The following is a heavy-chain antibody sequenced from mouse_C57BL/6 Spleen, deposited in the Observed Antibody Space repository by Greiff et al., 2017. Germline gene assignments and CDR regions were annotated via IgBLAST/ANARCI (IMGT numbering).Heavy chain of an antibody. V-gene: IGHV1-52*01. J-gene: IGHJ4*01. D-gene: IGHD3-2*02. CDR1: GYTFTSYW. CDR2: IDPSDSET. CDR3: ARGAAQASHAMDY. Sequence: QVQLKQPGAELVRPGSSVKLSCKASGYTFTSYWMHWVKQRPIQGLEWIGNIDPSDSETHYNQKFKDKATLTVDKSSSTAYMQLSSLTSEDSAVYYCARGAAQASHAMDYWGQGTSVTVSS.